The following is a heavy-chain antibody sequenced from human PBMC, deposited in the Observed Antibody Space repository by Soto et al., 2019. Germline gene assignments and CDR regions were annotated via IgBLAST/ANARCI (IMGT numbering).Heavy chain of an antibody. CDR2: IHAGNGNT. Sequence: ASVKVSCKASGYMFTSYAMHWVRQAPGQRLEWMGWIHAGNGNTKYSQKFQGRVTITRDTSASTAYMELSSLRSEDTAVYYCARVLDYCDPYYYYGMDVWGQGTTVTVSS. J-gene: IGHJ6*02. CDR3: ARVLDYCDPYYYYGMDV. V-gene: IGHV1-3*01. CDR1: GYMFTSYA. D-gene: IGHD3-22*01.